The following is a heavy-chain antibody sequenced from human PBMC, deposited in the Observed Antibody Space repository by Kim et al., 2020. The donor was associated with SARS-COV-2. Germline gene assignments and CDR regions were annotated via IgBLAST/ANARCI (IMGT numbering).Heavy chain of an antibody. D-gene: IGHD3-22*01. CDR2: ISGDRSGI. J-gene: IGHJ5*02. CDR1: GFTFSNYW. Sequence: GGSLRLSCEASGFTFSNYWMHWVRQAPGKGLVWVARISGDRSGITYADSVKGRFTISRDNAKNTLYLQMNSLRPEDTGVYYCARGAVGSAFYCGDLWGQGTLVTVSS. CDR3: ARGAVGSAFYCGDL. V-gene: IGHV3-74*03.